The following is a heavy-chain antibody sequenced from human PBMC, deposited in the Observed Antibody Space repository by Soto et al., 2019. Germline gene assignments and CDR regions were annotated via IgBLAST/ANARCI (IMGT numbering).Heavy chain of an antibody. CDR2: INPNSGGT. V-gene: IGHV1-2*02. CDR1: GYTFTGYY. Sequence: ASVKVSCKASGYTFTGYYMHWVRQAPGQGLEWMGWINPNSGGTNHAQKFQGRVTMTRDTSISTAYMELSRLRSDDTAVYYCARGSVYSYGYSLDYWGKGTLVTASS. CDR3: ARGSVYSYGYSLDY. D-gene: IGHD5-18*01. J-gene: IGHJ4*02.